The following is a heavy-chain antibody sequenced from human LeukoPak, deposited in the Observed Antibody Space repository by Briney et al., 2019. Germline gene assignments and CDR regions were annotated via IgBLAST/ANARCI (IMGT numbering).Heavy chain of an antibody. Sequence: SETLSLTCTVSGGSVSSYYWSWIRQPPGKGLEWIGYIYYSGSTNYNPSLKSRVTISVDTSKNQFSLKLSSVTAADTAVYYCARVGITIFGVRVDPWGQGTLVTVSS. CDR3: ARVGITIFGVRVDP. V-gene: IGHV4-59*02. J-gene: IGHJ5*02. D-gene: IGHD3-3*01. CDR1: GGSVSSYY. CDR2: IYYSGST.